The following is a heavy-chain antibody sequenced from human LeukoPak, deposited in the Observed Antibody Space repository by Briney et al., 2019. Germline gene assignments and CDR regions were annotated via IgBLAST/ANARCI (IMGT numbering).Heavy chain of an antibody. Sequence: GGSLRLSCVASGFTFTNYAMNWVRQAPGKGLEWVSTISGSGSSTYIADSVKGRFAISRDNSKNTVLLQMNSLRAEDTAVYYCARDYGLDYWGQGTLVTVSS. CDR2: ISGSGSST. J-gene: IGHJ4*02. CDR3: ARDYGLDY. D-gene: IGHD4-17*01. V-gene: IGHV3-23*01. CDR1: GFTFTNYA.